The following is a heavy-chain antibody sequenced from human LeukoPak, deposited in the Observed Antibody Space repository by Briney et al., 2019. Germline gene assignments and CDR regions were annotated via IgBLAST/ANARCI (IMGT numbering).Heavy chain of an antibody. CDR1: GYSISSGYY. CDR3: ARDKYSSSWGGDWFDP. J-gene: IGHJ5*02. Sequence: SETLSLTCAVSGYSISSGYYWGWIRQPPGKGLEWIGSIYHSGSTYHNPSLKSRVTISVDTSKNQFSLKLSSVTAADTAVYYCARDKYSSSWGGDWFDPWGQGTLVTVSS. D-gene: IGHD6-13*01. CDR2: IYHSGST. V-gene: IGHV4-38-2*02.